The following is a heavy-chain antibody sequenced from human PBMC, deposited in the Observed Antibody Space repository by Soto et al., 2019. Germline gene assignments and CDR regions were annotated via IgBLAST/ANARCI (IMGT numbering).Heavy chain of an antibody. CDR1: GFTFSSYS. V-gene: IGHV3-21*01. CDR3: PRVPIAAAGTFAP. D-gene: IGHD6-13*01. Sequence: GGSLRLSCAASGFTFSSYSMNWVRQAPGKGLEWVSSISSSSSYIYYADSVKGRFTISRDSAKNSLYLQMNSLRAEDTAVYYSPRVPIAAAGTFAPWAQGTLLTVSS. CDR2: ISSSSSYI. J-gene: IGHJ5*02.